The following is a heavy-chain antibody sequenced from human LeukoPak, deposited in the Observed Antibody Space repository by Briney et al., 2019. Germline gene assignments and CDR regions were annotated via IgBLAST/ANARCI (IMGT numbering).Heavy chain of an antibody. Sequence: QSSETLSLTCTVSGGSISSYYWSWIRQPPGKGLEWIGYIYYSGSTNYNPSLKSRVTISVDTSKNQFSLKLSSVTAADTAVYYCARRGPGYNRDYYYYYMDVWGKGTTVTVSS. D-gene: IGHD5-24*01. CDR3: ARRGPGYNRDYYYYYMDV. V-gene: IGHV4-59*12. CDR2: IYYSGST. J-gene: IGHJ6*03. CDR1: GGSISSYY.